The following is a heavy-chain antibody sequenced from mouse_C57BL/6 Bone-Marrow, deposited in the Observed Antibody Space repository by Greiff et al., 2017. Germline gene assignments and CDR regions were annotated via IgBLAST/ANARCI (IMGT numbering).Heavy chain of an antibody. CDR2: IDPENGDT. CDR3: TTGRLYYFDC. CDR1: GFNIKDDY. J-gene: IGHJ2*01. V-gene: IGHV14-4*01. Sequence: EVQLQQSGAELVRPGASVKLSCTASGFNIKDDYMHWVKQRPEQGLEWIGWIDPENGDTEYASKFQGQATITADTSSNTAYLQLSSLTSEDTAVLYCTTGRLYYFDCWGPGTTLTVSS.